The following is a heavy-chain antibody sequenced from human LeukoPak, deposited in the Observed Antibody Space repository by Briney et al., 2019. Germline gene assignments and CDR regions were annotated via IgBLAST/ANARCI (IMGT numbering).Heavy chain of an antibody. J-gene: IGHJ4*02. CDR3: ARAGPLNY. CDR2: IEEHGSAK. Sequence: QPGGSLRLSCVGSGFTFRGYWMNWVRQAPGGGLEWVAKIEEHGSAKYYMVSVKWRFSIYRDNVKNLLYFQRYSLRAEDTATYSCARAGPLNYWGQGTMVTVSS. V-gene: IGHV3-7*04. CDR1: GFTFRGYW. D-gene: IGHD3-10*01.